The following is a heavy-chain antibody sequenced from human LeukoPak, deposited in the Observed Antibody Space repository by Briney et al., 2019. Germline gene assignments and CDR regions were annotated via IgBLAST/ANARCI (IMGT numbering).Heavy chain of an antibody. CDR1: GFTFRSYA. CDR3: AREVEAKDY. J-gene: IGHJ4*02. CDR2: ISYDGSNK. Sequence: GGSLRLSCVASGFTFRSYAMHWVRQAPGKGLEWVAVISYDGSNKYYIDSVKGRFTISRDNSKNMAFLQMNSLRTEDTAVYYCAREVEAKDYWGQGTLVTVSS. D-gene: IGHD5-24*01. V-gene: IGHV3-30*04.